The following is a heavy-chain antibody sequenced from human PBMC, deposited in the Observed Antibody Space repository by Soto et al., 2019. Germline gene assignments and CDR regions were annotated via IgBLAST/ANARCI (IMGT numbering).Heavy chain of an antibody. Sequence: SETLSLTCTVSGGSISSSSYYWGWIRQPPGKGLEWIGTIYYSGTTYYNPSLKSRVTISVDTSKNQFSLKLSSVTAADTAVYYCARHRYSYSGYVDDAFDIWGQGTMVTVSS. CDR2: IYYSGTT. CDR1: GGSISSSSYY. CDR3: ARHRYSYSGYVDDAFDI. V-gene: IGHV4-39*01. D-gene: IGHD5-12*01. J-gene: IGHJ3*02.